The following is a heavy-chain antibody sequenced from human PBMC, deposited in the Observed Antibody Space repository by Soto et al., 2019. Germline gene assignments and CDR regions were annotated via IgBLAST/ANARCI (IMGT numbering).Heavy chain of an antibody. J-gene: IGHJ5*02. CDR2: IFHGGST. Sequence: PSETLSLTCAISGAPNTWGDYSWNWIRQPPGKGLEWIGYIFHGGSTYYNPSLRSRVTISVDRSRTQFSLKMSSVTAADTAVYYCARGRVVVPAAVMFNCLDPWGQGALVTVSS. CDR3: ARGRVVVPAAVMFNCLDP. V-gene: IGHV4-30-2*01. D-gene: IGHD2-2*01. CDR1: GAPNTWGDYS.